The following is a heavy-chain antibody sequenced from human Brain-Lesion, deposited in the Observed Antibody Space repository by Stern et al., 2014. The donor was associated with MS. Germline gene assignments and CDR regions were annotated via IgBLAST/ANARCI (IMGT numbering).Heavy chain of an antibody. Sequence: DQLVESGPGLVKPSQTLSLSCTVSGGSISSGGYYWSWIRQPAGKGLEWIGRIFNSGSTSYNPSLQSRVTISIEKSKNQLFLRLNPMTAADTAVYYCARGRVVPGFQYYATDVWGQGTTVIVSS. V-gene: IGHV4-61*02. CDR3: ARGRVVPGFQYYATDV. J-gene: IGHJ6*02. D-gene: IGHD2-2*01. CDR1: GGSISSGGYY. CDR2: IFNSGST.